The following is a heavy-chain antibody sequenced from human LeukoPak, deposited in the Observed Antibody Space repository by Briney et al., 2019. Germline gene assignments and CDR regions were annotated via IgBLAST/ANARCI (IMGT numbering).Heavy chain of an antibody. CDR3: ARQGASYGDYVWGYYYMDV. D-gene: IGHD4-17*01. CDR1: GGSFSDYY. Sequence: SETLSLTCAVYGGSFSDYYWIWIRQSPGKGLEWIGQINHSGSANYNPSLKSRITISVDSSRNQFSLELTSVTAADTAVYYCARQGASYGDYVWGYYYMDVWGRGTTVIVPS. CDR2: INHSGSA. V-gene: IGHV4-34*01. J-gene: IGHJ6*03.